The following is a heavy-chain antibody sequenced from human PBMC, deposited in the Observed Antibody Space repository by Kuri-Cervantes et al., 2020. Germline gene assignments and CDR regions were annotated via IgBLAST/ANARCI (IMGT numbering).Heavy chain of an antibody. CDR3: AREMDIAAAGSYGMDV. V-gene: IGHV4-59*01. D-gene: IGHD6-13*01. Sequence: GSLRLSCTVSGGSISSYYWSWIRQPPGKGLEWIGYIYYSGSTNYNPSLKSRVTILVDTSKNQFSLKLSSVTAADTAVYYCAREMDIAAAGSYGMDVWGQGTTVTVSS. J-gene: IGHJ6*02. CDR2: IYYSGST. CDR1: GGSISSYY.